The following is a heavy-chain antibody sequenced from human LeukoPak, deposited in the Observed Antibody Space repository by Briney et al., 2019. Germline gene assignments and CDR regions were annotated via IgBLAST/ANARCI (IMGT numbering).Heavy chain of an antibody. Sequence: GGSLRLSCAASGFTFSDYYMTWIRQAPGKGLEWVSYISNSGGTIYYTDSVKGRFTISRDNAKNTLFLQMNSLRAEDTAVYYCARGASNRFDYWGQGTLVTVSS. V-gene: IGHV3-11*04. CDR1: GFTFSDYY. CDR3: ARGASNRFDY. D-gene: IGHD1-14*01. CDR2: ISNSGGTI. J-gene: IGHJ4*02.